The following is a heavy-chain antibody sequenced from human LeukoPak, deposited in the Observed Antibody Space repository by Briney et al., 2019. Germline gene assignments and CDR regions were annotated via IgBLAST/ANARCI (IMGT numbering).Heavy chain of an antibody. CDR2: ISSSGSTI. J-gene: IGHJ5*02. CDR1: GFTFSDYY. CDR3: AREGIAVARNWFDP. D-gene: IGHD6-19*01. Sequence: GGSLRLSCAASGFTFSDYYMSWIRQAPGKGLDWVSYISSSGSTIYYADSVKGRFTISRDNAKNSLYLQMNSLRAEDTAVYYCAREGIAVARNWFDPWGQGTLVTVSS. V-gene: IGHV3-11*04.